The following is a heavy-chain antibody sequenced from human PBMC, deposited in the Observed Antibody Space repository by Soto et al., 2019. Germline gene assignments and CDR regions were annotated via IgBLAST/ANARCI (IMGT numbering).Heavy chain of an antibody. D-gene: IGHD3-10*01. V-gene: IGHV3-21*01. Sequence: GGSLRLSCAASGFTFSSYNMNWVRQAPGKGLEWVSSISSGNGYIYYADSVKGRFSISRDNAKNSLYLQMNSLSAEDTAVYYCARLYYYASGSLGYWGQGTLVTVSS. CDR2: ISSGNGYI. CDR1: GFTFSSYN. CDR3: ARLYYYASGSLGY. J-gene: IGHJ4*02.